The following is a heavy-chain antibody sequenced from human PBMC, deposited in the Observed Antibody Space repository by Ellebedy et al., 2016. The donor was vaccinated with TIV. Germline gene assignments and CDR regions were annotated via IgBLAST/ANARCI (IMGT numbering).Heavy chain of an antibody. J-gene: IGHJ3*02. V-gene: IGHV1-69*04. D-gene: IGHD5-18*01. CDR3: ATLGLNTAMVEDAFDI. CDR2: IIPILGIA. CDR1: GGTFSSYA. Sequence: ASVKVSCKASGGTFSSYAISWVRQAPGQGLEWMGRIIPILGIANYAQKFQGRVTITADKSTSTAYMELSSLRSEDTAVYYCATLGLNTAMVEDAFDIWGQGTMVTVSS.